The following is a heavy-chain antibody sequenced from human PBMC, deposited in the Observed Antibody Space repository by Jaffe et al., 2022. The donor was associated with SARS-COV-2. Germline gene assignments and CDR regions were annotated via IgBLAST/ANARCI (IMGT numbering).Heavy chain of an antibody. Sequence: QVQLQESGPGLVKPSETLSLTCTVSGGSISSYYWSWIRQPPGKGLEWIGYIYYSGSTNYNPSLKSRVTISVDTSKNQFSLKLSSVTAADTAVYYCARSYYYDSSGYYYPNYYYYYMDVWGKGTTVTVSS. D-gene: IGHD3-22*01. V-gene: IGHV4-59*01. CDR2: IYYSGST. CDR1: GGSISSYY. CDR3: ARSYYYDSSGYYYPNYYYYYMDV. J-gene: IGHJ6*03.